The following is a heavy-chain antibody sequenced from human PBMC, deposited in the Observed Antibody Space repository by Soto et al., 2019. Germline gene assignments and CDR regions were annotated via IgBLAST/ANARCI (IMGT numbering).Heavy chain of an antibody. Sequence: GGCLRLSCAASGFTFSNAWMSWVRQAPGKGLEWVGRIKSKTDGGTTDYAAPVKGRFTISRDDSKNTLYLQMNSLKTEDTAVYYCTTFLLEWLSSDYWGQGTLVTVSS. CDR3: TTFLLEWLSSDY. V-gene: IGHV3-15*01. CDR1: GFTFSNAW. CDR2: IKSKTDGGTT. J-gene: IGHJ4*02. D-gene: IGHD3-3*01.